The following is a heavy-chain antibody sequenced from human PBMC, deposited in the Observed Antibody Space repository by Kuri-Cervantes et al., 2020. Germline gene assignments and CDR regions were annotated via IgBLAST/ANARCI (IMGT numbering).Heavy chain of an antibody. V-gene: IGHV3-21*01. J-gene: IGHJ6*03. CDR2: ISSSSSYI. CDR3: ARIWSTVGYYYYYMDV. CDR1: GFTFSSYE. D-gene: IGHD1-26*01. Sequence: GESLKISCAASGFTFSSYEMNWVRQAPGKGLEWVSSISSSSSYIYYADSVKGRFTISRDNAKNSLYLQMNSLRAEDTAVYYCARIWSTVGYYYYYMDVWGKGTTVTVSS.